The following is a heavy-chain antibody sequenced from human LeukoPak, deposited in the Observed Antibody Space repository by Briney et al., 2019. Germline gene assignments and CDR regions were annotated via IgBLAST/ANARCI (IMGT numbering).Heavy chain of an antibody. Sequence: PSETLSLTCAVYGGSFSGYYWNWIRQPPGKGLEWIGEINHSGSTSYNPSLKSRVTISVDTSKNQFSLKLSSVSAAVTAAYSCARGPRIAVAGRRSWFDPWGQGTLVSVSS. V-gene: IGHV4-34*01. J-gene: IGHJ5*02. D-gene: IGHD6-19*01. CDR3: ARGPRIAVAGRRSWFDP. CDR2: INHSGST. CDR1: GGSFSGYY.